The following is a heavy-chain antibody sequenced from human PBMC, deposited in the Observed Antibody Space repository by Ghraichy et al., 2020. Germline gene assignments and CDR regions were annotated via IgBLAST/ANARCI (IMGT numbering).Heavy chain of an antibody. J-gene: IGHJ6*02. V-gene: IGHV3-48*02. Sequence: GGSLRLSCAASGFTFSSYSMNWVRQAPGKGLEWVSYISSSSSTIYYADSVKGRFTISRDNAKNSLYLQMNSLRDEDTAVYYCASGIRVYGDYGGGLRSPAKLQYYYYGMDVWGQGTTVTVSS. CDR2: ISSSSSTI. D-gene: IGHD4-17*01. CDR1: GFTFSSYS. CDR3: ASGIRVYGDYGGGLRSPAKLQYYYYGMDV.